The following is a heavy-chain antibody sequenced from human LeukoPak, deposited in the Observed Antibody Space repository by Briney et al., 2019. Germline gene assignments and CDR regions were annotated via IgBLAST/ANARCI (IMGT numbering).Heavy chain of an antibody. Sequence: PSETLSLPCTVSGGSISSYYWSWLRPPPGKGLEWIGYIYYSGSTNYNPSLKSRVTISVDTSKNQFSLKLSSVTAADTAVYYCASSMVRGARYQGQFDYWGQGTLVTVSS. J-gene: IGHJ4*02. CDR2: IYYSGST. CDR1: GGSISSYY. CDR3: ASSMVRGARYQGQFDY. V-gene: IGHV4-59*12. D-gene: IGHD3-10*01.